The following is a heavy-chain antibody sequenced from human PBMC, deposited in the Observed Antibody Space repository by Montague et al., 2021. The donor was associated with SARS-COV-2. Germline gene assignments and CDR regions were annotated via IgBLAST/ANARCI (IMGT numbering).Heavy chain of an antibody. CDR2: SYYSGST. CDR3: ARDGEPYYGGFRKSTWYFDY. D-gene: IGHD4-23*01. CDR1: GASISSSTYY. J-gene: IGHJ4*02. V-gene: IGHV4-39*07. Sequence: SETLSLTCTVSGASISSSTYYWGWIRQPPGKGLQWIGSSYYSGSTCYNPSLKSRATISVDTSKNQISLRMSSVTAADTAVYYCARDGEPYYGGFRKSTWYFDYWGQGTLVTVSS.